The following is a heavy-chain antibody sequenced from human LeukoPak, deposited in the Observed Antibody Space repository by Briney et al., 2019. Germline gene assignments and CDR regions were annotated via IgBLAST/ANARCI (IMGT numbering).Heavy chain of an antibody. D-gene: IGHD3-22*01. V-gene: IGHV3-7*01. Sequence: GGSLRLSCAASGFTFSNYWMTWVRQAPGKGLEWVANIKQDGSEKYYVDSVKGRFTISRDNAKNSLYLQMNSLRAEDKAVYYCARSETTYYYDSSVFYYYYGMDVWGQGTTVTVSS. CDR2: IKQDGSEK. CDR1: GFTFSNYW. CDR3: ARSETTYYYDSSVFYYYYGMDV. J-gene: IGHJ6*02.